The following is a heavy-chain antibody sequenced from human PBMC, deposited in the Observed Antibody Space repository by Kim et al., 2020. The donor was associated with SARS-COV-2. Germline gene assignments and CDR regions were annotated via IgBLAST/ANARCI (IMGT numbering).Heavy chain of an antibody. D-gene: IGHD1-26*01. CDR2: INHSGST. V-gene: IGHV4-34*01. CDR1: GGSFSGYY. CDR3: ARSHLVGATIEYYYGMDV. Sequence: SETLSLTCAVYGGSFSGYYWSWIRQPPGKGLEWIGEINHSGSTNYNPSLKSRVTISVDTSKNQFSLKLSSVTAADTAVYYCARSHLVGATIEYYYGMDVWGQGTTVTVSS. J-gene: IGHJ6*02.